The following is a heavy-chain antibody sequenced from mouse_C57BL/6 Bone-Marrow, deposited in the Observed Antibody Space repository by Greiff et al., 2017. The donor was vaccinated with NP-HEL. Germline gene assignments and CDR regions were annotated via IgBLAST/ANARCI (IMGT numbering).Heavy chain of an antibody. CDR3: AGFDSSGYAFRYAMDY. CDR2: IDPSDSYT. Sequence: VQLQQPGAELVRPGTSVKLSCKASGYTFTSYWMHWVKQRPGQGLEWIGVIDPSDSYTNYNQKFKGKATLTVDTSSSTAYMQLSSLTSEDSAVYYCAGFDSSGYAFRYAMDYWGQGTSVTVSS. J-gene: IGHJ4*01. V-gene: IGHV1-59*01. D-gene: IGHD3-2*02. CDR1: GYTFTSYW.